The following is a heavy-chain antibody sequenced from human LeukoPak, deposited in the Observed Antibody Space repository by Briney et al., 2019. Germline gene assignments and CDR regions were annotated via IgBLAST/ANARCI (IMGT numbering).Heavy chain of an antibody. J-gene: IGHJ6*04. CDR3: AELGITMIGGV. Sequence: GGSLRLSCVASGFTFSSYAMSWVRQAPGKGLEWVSAISGSGGSSYYADSVKGRFTISRDNAKNSLYLQMNSLRAEDTAVYYCAELGITMIGGVWGKGTTVTISS. CDR1: GFTFSSYA. CDR2: ISGSGGSS. V-gene: IGHV3-23*01. D-gene: IGHD3-10*02.